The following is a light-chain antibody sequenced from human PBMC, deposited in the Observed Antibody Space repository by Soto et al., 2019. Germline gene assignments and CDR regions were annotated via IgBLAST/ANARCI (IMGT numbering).Light chain of an antibody. V-gene: IGKV3-20*01. CDR3: QQYASSPLT. CDR2: DAS. CDR1: QSVGRNY. J-gene: IGKJ4*01. Sequence: EIVLTQSPGTLSVSPGERATLSCRASQSVGRNYLAWYQQKPGQAPRLLIYDASSRATCIPDRFSGSGSGTDFTLTISRLEPEEFAVYSCQQYASSPLTFGGGTKVEAK.